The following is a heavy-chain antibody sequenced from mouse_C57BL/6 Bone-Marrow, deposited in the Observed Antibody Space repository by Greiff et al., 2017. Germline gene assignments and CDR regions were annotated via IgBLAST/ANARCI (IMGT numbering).Heavy chain of an antibody. Sequence: VQLVESGPGLVQPSQSLSIPCPVSGFSLPSYGVHWVRQSPGKGLEWLGVIWSGGSTDYNAAFISRLSISKDNSKSQVFFKMNSLQADDTAIYYCARGGNYIDYWGQGTTLTVSS. CDR2: IWSGGST. CDR3: ARGGNYIDY. V-gene: IGHV2-2*01. CDR1: GFSLPSYG. J-gene: IGHJ2*01.